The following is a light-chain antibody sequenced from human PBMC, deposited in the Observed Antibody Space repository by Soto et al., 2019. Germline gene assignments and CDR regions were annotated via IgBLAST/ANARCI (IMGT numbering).Light chain of an antibody. CDR1: QSIRKW. Sequence: DIQMTQSPSTLSASVGDRVTITCRASQSIRKWLAWYQQKPGRAPKLLIYAASSLESGVPARFSGSGSGTEVTLSISSLQPDDVASYYCQQYNSYPWTFGQGTKVEI. CDR3: QQYNSYPWT. J-gene: IGKJ1*01. CDR2: AAS. V-gene: IGKV1-5*03.